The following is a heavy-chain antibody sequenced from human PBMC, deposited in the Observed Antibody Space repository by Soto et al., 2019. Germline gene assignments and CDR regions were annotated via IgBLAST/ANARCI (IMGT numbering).Heavy chain of an antibody. D-gene: IGHD1-26*01. J-gene: IGHJ4*02. V-gene: IGHV3-30*18. CDR2: ISYDGSNK. Sequence: LRLSCAASGFTFSSYGMHWVRQAPGKGLEWVAVISYDGSNKYYADSVKGRFTISRDNSKNTLYLQMSSLRAEDTAVYYCAKSGNCPLDYWGQGTLVTVYS. CDR1: GFTFSSYG. CDR3: AKSGNCPLDY.